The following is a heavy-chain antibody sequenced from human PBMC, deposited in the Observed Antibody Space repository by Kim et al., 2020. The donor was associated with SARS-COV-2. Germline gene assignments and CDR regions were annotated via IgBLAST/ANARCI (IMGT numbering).Heavy chain of an antibody. CDR3: ARTRPTVTTFRYYYYMDV. V-gene: IGHV4-30-2*01. J-gene: IGHJ6*03. Sequence: KSRVTISVDRSKNQFSLKLSSVTAADTAVYYCARTRPTVTTFRYYYYMDVWGKGTTVTVSS. D-gene: IGHD4-4*01.